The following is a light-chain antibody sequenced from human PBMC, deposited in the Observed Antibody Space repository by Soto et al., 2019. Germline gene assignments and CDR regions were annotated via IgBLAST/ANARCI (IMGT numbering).Light chain of an antibody. CDR2: DDI. J-gene: IGLJ2*01. V-gene: IGLV2-11*01. Sequence: QSALTQPRSVTGPPGQSVTISCTGTSNDVGGYNYVSWYQQHPGKAPKFIMYDDIKRPSGVPDRFSGSKSGNTASLTISGLQAEDEAEYHCCSYAGSNRVVFGGGTKPAVL. CDR3: CSYAGSNRVV. CDR1: SNDVGGYNY.